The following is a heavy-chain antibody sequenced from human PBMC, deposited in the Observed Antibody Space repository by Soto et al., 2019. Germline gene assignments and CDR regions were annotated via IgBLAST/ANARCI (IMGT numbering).Heavy chain of an antibody. V-gene: IGHV4-59*01. D-gene: IGHD4-17*01. Sequence: TSETLSLTCTVSGGSISSYYWSWIRQPPGKGLEWIGYIYYSGSTNYNPSLKSRVTISVDTSKNQFSLKLSSVTAADTAVYYCARARWPVHHTFDYWGQGTLVTVSS. J-gene: IGHJ4*02. CDR3: ARARWPVHHTFDY. CDR1: GGSISSYY. CDR2: IYYSGST.